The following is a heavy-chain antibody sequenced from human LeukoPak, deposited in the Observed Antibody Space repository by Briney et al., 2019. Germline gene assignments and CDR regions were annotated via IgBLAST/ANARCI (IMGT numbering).Heavy chain of an antibody. CDR3: ATRVISAAGSFDS. Sequence: GESLKISCKGSGSSFTSYWIGWVRQLPGKGLEWMGIIYPGDSDVRYSPSFQGQVTISVDESVNTAYLQWSSLKVSDTAMYYCATRVISAAGSFDSWGQGTLVTVSS. J-gene: IGHJ4*02. D-gene: IGHD6-13*01. CDR1: GSSFTSYW. CDR2: IYPGDSDV. V-gene: IGHV5-51*01.